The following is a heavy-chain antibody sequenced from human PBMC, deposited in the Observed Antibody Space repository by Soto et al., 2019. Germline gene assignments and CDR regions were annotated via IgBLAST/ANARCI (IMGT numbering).Heavy chain of an antibody. V-gene: IGHV3-30*18. CDR3: AKEYSSSWYYYYGMDV. CDR1: GFNFSSYG. Sequence: GGSLRLSCAASGFNFSSYGMHWVRQAPGKGLEWVAVISYDGSNKYYADSVKGRFTISRDNSKNTLYLQMNSLRAEDTAVYYCAKEYSSSWYYYYGMDVWGQGTTVTVSS. CDR2: ISYDGSNK. D-gene: IGHD6-13*01. J-gene: IGHJ6*02.